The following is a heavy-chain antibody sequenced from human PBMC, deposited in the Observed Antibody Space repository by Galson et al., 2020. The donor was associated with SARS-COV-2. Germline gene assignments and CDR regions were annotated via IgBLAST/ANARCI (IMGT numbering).Heavy chain of an antibody. D-gene: IGHD5-18*01. CDR3: AKDYKSDTAIEY. CDR1: GFSFISHG. V-gene: IGHV3-30*18. Sequence: TGGSLRLSCAASGFSFISHGMHWVRQAPGKGPEWVAVISGDGSSHYYLDSVRGRFTISRDNSKNTLYLQMNSLRGDDTAIYHCAKDYKSDTAIEYLGQGTLVTVSS. CDR2: ISGDGSSH. J-gene: IGHJ4*02.